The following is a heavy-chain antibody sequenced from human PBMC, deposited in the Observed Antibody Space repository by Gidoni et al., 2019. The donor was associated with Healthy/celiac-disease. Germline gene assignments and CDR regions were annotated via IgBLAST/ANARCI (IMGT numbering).Heavy chain of an antibody. D-gene: IGHD3-3*01. CDR3: ASRGLRFKNPGSY. Sequence: EVQLVESGGGLVKPGGSLRLSCAASGFTFSSYSMNWVRQAPGKGLGWVSSIISSSSYIYYADSVKGRFTISRDNAKNSLYLQMNSLRAEDTAVYYCASRGLRFKNPGSYWGQGTLVTVCS. J-gene: IGHJ4*02. CDR1: GFTFSSYS. V-gene: IGHV3-21*01. CDR2: IISSSSYI.